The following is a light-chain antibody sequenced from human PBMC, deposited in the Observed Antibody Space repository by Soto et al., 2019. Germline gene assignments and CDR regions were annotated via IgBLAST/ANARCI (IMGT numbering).Light chain of an antibody. Sequence: QSVLTQPASVSGSPGQSITISCTGTSSDVGNYNYVSWYQETPGKAPRLIIYQVTNRPSGVSNRFSGSKSGNTASLTISGLQADDEADYYCTSFSTGSSYVLFGGGTKLTVL. CDR1: SSDVGNYNY. J-gene: IGLJ2*01. V-gene: IGLV2-14*01. CDR2: QVT. CDR3: TSFSTGSSYVL.